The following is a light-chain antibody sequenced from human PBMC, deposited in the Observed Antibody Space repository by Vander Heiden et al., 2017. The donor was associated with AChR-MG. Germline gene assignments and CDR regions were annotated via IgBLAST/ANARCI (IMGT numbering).Light chain of an antibody. Sequence: QSALTQPASVSGSPGQSITISCTGTSDDVGGSNYVSWYQHHPDQAPKLVIYDVYRRPSGVSHRFSGSKFGNTASLTISGLQPEDEADYFCSSYTTTITPVVFGGGTKLTVL. CDR2: DVY. CDR3: SSYTTTITPVV. CDR1: SDDVGGSNY. V-gene: IGLV2-14*03. J-gene: IGLJ2*01.